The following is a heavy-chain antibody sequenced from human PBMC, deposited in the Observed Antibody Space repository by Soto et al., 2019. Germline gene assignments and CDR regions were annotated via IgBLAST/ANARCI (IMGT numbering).Heavy chain of an antibody. J-gene: IGHJ6*02. V-gene: IGHV1-69*13. CDR1: GGTFSSYA. Sequence: SVKVSCKASGGTFSSYAISWVRQAPGQGPEWMGGIIPIFGTANYAQKFQGRVTITADESTSTAYMELSSLRSEDTAVYYCRTPSSGGPYYGMDVWGQGTTVTVSS. CDR3: RTPSSGGPYYGMDV. D-gene: IGHD2-15*01. CDR2: IIPIFGTA.